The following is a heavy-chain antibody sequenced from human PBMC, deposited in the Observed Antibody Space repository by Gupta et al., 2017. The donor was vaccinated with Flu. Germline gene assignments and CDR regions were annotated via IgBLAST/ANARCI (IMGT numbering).Heavy chain of an antibody. D-gene: IGHD2-15*01. CDR2: KSDESSA. V-gene: IGHV3-74*01. CDR3: ARDGAGDCSGGSCYSWFDP. J-gene: IGHJ5*02. Sequence: KSDESSASYADSVKGRCTISRDNAKNTLYLQMNSLRAEDTAVYYCARDGAGDCSGGSCYSWFDPWGQGTLVTVSS.